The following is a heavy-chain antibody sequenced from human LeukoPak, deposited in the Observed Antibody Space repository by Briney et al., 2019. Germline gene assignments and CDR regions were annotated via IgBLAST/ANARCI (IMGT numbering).Heavy chain of an antibody. CDR2: IWYDGSNK. CDR1: GFTFSSYG. D-gene: IGHD2-2*03. V-gene: IGHV3-30*19. Sequence: GRSLRLSCAASGFTFSSYGMHWVRQAPGKGLEWVAVIWYDGSNKYYADSVKGRFTISRDNSKNTLYLQMNSLRAEDTAVYYCARDMGIVVVGYYYGMDVWGQGTTVTVSS. CDR3: ARDMGIVVVGYYYGMDV. J-gene: IGHJ6*02.